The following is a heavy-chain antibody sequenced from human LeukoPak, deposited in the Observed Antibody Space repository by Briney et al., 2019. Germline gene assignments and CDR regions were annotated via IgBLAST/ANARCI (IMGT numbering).Heavy chain of an antibody. J-gene: IGHJ6*03. CDR1: GGSFSGYY. Sequence: SETLSLTCAVYGGSFSGYYWSWVRQPPGKGLEWIGEINHSGSTYYNPSLKSRVTISVDTSKNQFSLKLSSVTAADTAVYYCARDRKAVAGMDVWGKGTTVTVSS. CDR3: ARDRKAVAGMDV. D-gene: IGHD6-19*01. V-gene: IGHV4-34*01. CDR2: INHSGST.